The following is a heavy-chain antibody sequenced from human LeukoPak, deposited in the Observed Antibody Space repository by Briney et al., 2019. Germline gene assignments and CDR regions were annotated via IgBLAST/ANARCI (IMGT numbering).Heavy chain of an antibody. CDR2: IRQDGDTK. J-gene: IGHJ4*02. V-gene: IGHV3-7*03. CDR1: GFTFSTYW. D-gene: IGHD6-13*01. Sequence: GGSLRLSCAASGFTFSTYWMSWVPQAPGKGLEWVANIRQDGDTKYYVDSVKGRFTISRDNAMNSLYLQMNSLRAEDTAIYYCARSLPYGTTWYGRSDFWGQGTLVTVSS. CDR3: ARSLPYGTTWYGRSDF.